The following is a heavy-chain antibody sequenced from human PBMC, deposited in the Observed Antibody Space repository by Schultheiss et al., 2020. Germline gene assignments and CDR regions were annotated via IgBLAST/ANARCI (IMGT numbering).Heavy chain of an antibody. Sequence: GESLKISCAASGFTFSSYSMNWVRQAPGKGLEWVSYISSSSSTIYYADSVKGRFTISRDNAKNSLYLQMNSLRDEDTAVYYCARVQVPAAIWYYYYMDVWGKGTTVTVSS. J-gene: IGHJ6*03. V-gene: IGHV3-48*02. CDR1: GFTFSSYS. D-gene: IGHD2-2*02. CDR2: ISSSSSTI. CDR3: ARVQVPAAIWYYYYMDV.